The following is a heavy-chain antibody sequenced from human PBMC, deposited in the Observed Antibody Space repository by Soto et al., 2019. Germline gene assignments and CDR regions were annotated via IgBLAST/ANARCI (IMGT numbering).Heavy chain of an antibody. D-gene: IGHD3-9*01. CDR1: GGSFSGYY. V-gene: IGHV4-34*01. CDR3: ARESNDILTGPPWVWYFDL. J-gene: IGHJ2*01. Sequence: QVQLQQWGAGPLRPLETLSLTCGVSGGSFSGYYWAWIRQSPGKGLEWIGEINDRGSINYNPSLTSRVSISVDTSTNHYSLNLRSVTAADTAVYYCARESNDILTGPPWVWYFDLWGRGTLVTVSS. CDR2: INDRGSI.